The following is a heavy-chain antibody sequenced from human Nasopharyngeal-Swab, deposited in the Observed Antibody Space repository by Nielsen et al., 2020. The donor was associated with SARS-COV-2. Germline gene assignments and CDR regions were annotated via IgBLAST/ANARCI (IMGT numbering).Heavy chain of an antibody. CDR2: ISGSGGST. CDR1: GFTFSSYA. D-gene: IGHD6-13*01. Sequence: GESLKISCAASGFTFSSYAMSWVRQAPGKGLEWVSAISGSGGSTYYADSVKGRFTISRDNSKNTLYLQMNSLRAEDTAVYYCAKDSSPVRYYYYGMDVWGQGTTVNVSS. CDR3: AKDSSPVRYYYYGMDV. J-gene: IGHJ6*02. V-gene: IGHV3-23*01.